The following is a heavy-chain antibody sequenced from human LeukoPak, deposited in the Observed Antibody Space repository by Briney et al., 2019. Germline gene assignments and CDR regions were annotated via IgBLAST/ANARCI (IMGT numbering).Heavy chain of an antibody. CDR1: GGTFSSYA. CDR3: ARDGASIGPDYYYYGMDV. J-gene: IGHJ6*02. D-gene: IGHD3-16*01. V-gene: IGHV1-69*05. Sequence: ASVKVSCKASGGTFSSYAISWVRQAPGQGLEWMGGIIPIFGTANYAQKFQGRVTITTDESTSTAYLELSSLRSEDTAVYYCARDGASIGPDYYYYGMDVWGQGTTVTVSS. CDR2: IIPIFGTA.